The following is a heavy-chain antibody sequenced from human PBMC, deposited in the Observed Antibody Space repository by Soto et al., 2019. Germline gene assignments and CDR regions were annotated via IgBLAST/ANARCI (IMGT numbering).Heavy chain of an antibody. CDR3: ARSQDSSGYWNSCFDP. CDR2: IIPIFGTA. Sequence: QVPLVQSGAEVKKPGSSVKVSCKSSGGTFSTYPLAWVRQAPGQGLEWVGGIIPIFGTANYPQKFKGRVTITADESTSTAYMELSSLRSEDTAVYYCARSQDSSGYWNSCFDPWGQGTLVTVSS. V-gene: IGHV1-69*01. J-gene: IGHJ5*02. D-gene: IGHD3-22*01. CDR1: GGTFSTYP.